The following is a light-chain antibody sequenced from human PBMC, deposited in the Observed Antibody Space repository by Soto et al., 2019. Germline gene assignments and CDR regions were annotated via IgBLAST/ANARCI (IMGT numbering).Light chain of an antibody. V-gene: IGKV1-39*01. CDR3: QQSYSTPWT. J-gene: IGKJ1*01. Sequence: IPMTPSPSSLSASVLDRFTIIWRASPTISNYLNWYQQKPGKAPKVLIYGATRLQSGVPSRFSGSGSGTDFTLTISSLQPEDFATYYCQQSYSTPWTFGQGTEVDI. CDR1: PTISNY. CDR2: GAT.